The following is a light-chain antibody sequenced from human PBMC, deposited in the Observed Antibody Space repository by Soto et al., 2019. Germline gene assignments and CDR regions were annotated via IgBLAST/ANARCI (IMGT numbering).Light chain of an antibody. J-gene: IGKJ5*01. Sequence: EIVMTQSAATLSVSPGGRATVSCRASQSVSSHLAWYKHKPGQAPRLLCYDASTRATGIPARFSGSGSGTEFTLTISSLKSEDFEVYYCQHYHGWPITFGQGTRLEIK. CDR1: QSVSSH. CDR3: QHYHGWPIT. CDR2: DAS. V-gene: IGKV3-15*01.